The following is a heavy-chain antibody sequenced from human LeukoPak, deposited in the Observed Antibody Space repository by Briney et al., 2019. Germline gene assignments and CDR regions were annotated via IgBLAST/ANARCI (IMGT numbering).Heavy chain of an antibody. CDR2: IYYSGST. J-gene: IGHJ3*02. CDR1: GGSISSYY. D-gene: IGHD4-11*01. V-gene: IGHV4-59*01. CDR3: ASYTVAHAFDI. Sequence: PSETLSLTCTVSGGSISSYYWSWIRQPPGKGLEWIGYIYYSGSTNYNPSLKSRVTISVDTSKNQFSLKLSSVTAADTAVYYCASYTVAHAFDIWGQGTMVTVSS.